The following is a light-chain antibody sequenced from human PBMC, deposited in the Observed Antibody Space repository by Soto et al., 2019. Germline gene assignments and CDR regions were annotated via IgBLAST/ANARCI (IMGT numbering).Light chain of an antibody. Sequence: EIVLTQSPDTLSLSPGETATLSCGASQSVSSSHIAWYQQKPGQSPRLLIDGASSRASDIPDRFSGSGSGTDFTLTISRLEPEDFAVYYCQQYVGLPPTFGQGTKVDIK. J-gene: IGKJ1*01. CDR2: GAS. V-gene: IGKV3-20*01. CDR1: QSVSSSH. CDR3: QQYVGLPPT.